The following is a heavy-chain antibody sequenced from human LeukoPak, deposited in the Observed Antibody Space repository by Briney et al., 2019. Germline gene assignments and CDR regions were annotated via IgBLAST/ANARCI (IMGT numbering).Heavy chain of an antibody. D-gene: IGHD4-17*01. CDR1: GFTFSSYE. V-gene: IGHV3-48*03. CDR3: ARDSPEYGVIDC. CDR2: ISNSDSTK. Sequence: GGSLRLSCAASGFTFSSYEMNWVRQAPGKGLEWVSYISNSDSTKYYADSVKGRFTISRDNAKNSLYLQMNSLRAEDTAVNYCARDSPEYGVIDCWGQGTLVTVSS. J-gene: IGHJ4*02.